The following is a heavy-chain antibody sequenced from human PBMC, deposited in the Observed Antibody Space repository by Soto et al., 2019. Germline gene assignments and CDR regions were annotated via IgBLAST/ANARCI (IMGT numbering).Heavy chain of an antibody. D-gene: IGHD1-1*01. J-gene: IGHJ4*02. CDR3: ARELERVFDY. CDR1: GYTFTRYG. CDR2: INADNGNT. Sequence: ASVKVSCKASGYTFTRYGIHWVRQAPGRRLEWMGWINADNGNTEYYADSVKGRFTISRDNSKNTLYLQMNSLRIEDTAVYYCARELERVFDYWGQGTLVTVSS. V-gene: IGHV1-3*01.